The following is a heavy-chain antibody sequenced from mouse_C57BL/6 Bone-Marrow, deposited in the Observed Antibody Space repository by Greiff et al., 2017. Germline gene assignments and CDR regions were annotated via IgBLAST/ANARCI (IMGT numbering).Heavy chain of an antibody. CDR3: AGSDYYGSSSWFAY. CDR2: IYPGDGDT. J-gene: IGHJ3*01. V-gene: IGHV1-82*01. D-gene: IGHD1-1*01. CDR1: GYAFSSSW. Sequence: QVQLQQSGPELVKPGASVKISCKASGYAFSSSWMNWVKQRPGKGLEWIGRIYPGDGDTNYNGKFKGKATLTADKSSSTAYMQLSSLTSEDSAVYFCAGSDYYGSSSWFAYWGQGTLVTVSA.